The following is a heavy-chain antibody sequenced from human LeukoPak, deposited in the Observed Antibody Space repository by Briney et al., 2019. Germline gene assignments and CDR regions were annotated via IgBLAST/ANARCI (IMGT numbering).Heavy chain of an antibody. CDR1: GFIFSSYS. V-gene: IGHV3-21*01. CDR3: ARDRGGLWSPGYYFDY. D-gene: IGHD3-10*01. J-gene: IGHJ4*02. CDR2: ISSSNDYI. Sequence: GGSLRLSCAASGFIFSSYSMNWVRQAPGKGLEWVSSISSSNDYIYYADSVKGRFTISRDNSKNTLYLQMNSLRAEDTAVYYCARDRGGLWSPGYYFDYWGQGTLVTVSS.